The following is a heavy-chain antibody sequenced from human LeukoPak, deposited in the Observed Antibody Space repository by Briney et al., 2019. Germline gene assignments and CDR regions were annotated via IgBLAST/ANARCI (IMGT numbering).Heavy chain of an antibody. D-gene: IGHD5-18*01. V-gene: IGHV3-11*06. CDR3: ARSVDTALRDDY. Sequence: PGGSLRLSCAASGFTFSDYYMSWIRQAPGKGLEWVSGISHRNSYIYYAESVKGRFTISRDNAKNSLYLQMNSLRAEDTAVYYCARSVDTALRDDYWGQGTLVTVSS. J-gene: IGHJ4*02. CDR1: GFTFSDYY. CDR2: ISHRNSYI.